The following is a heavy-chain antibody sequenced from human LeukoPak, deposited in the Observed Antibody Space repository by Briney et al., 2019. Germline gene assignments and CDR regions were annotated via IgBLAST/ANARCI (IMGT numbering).Heavy chain of an antibody. CDR1: GFTFSSYS. Sequence: GGSLRLSCAASGFTFSSYSMNWVRQAPGKGLEWVSYISSSSSTIYYADSVKGRFTISRDNAKNSLYLQMNSLRAEDTAVYYCARATPQYCSSTSYYTGDYWGQGTLVTVSS. D-gene: IGHD2-2*02. V-gene: IGHV3-48*04. J-gene: IGHJ4*02. CDR2: ISSSSSTI. CDR3: ARATPQYCSSTSYYTGDY.